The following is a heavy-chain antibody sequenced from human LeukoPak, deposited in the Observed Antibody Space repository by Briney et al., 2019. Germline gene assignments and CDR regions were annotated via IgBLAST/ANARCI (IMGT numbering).Heavy chain of an antibody. V-gene: IGHV1-2*02. Sequence: ASVKVSCKASGYTFTGYYMHWVRQAPGQGLEWMGWINPNSGGTNYAQKFQGRVTMTRDTSISTAYMELSRLRSDDTAVYYCARDYYGDYASQWAFDIWGQGTMVTVSS. CDR1: GYTFTGYY. CDR2: INPNSGGT. D-gene: IGHD4-17*01. J-gene: IGHJ3*02. CDR3: ARDYYGDYASQWAFDI.